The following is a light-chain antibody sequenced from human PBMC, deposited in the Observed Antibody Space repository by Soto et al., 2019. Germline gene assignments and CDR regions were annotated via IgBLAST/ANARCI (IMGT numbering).Light chain of an antibody. Sequence: AIRMTQSPSSFSASTGDRVTITCRASQGISSYLAWYQQKPGKAPKLLIYAASTLQSGVPSRFSGIVSGTDFTLTISFLQSEDFATYYCQQYYSYPPTFGQGTKLEIK. J-gene: IGKJ2*01. CDR2: AAS. CDR1: QGISSY. CDR3: QQYYSYPPT. V-gene: IGKV1-8*01.